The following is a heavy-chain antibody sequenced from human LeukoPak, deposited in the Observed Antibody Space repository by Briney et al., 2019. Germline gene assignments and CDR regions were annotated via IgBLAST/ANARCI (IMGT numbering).Heavy chain of an antibody. V-gene: IGHV3-33*01. Sequence: PGGSLRLSCAASGFTFSSYGMHWVRQAPGKGLEWVAVIWYDGSNKYYADSVKGRFTISRDNSKNTLYLQMNSLRAEDTAVYYCARENMLYYYYGSGCLSNDYWGQGTLVTVSS. CDR3: ARENMLYYYYGSGCLSNDY. D-gene: IGHD3-10*01. CDR2: IWYDGSNK. J-gene: IGHJ4*02. CDR1: GFTFSSYG.